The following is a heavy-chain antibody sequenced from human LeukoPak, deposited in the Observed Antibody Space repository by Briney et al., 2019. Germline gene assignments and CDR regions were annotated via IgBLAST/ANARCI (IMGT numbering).Heavy chain of an antibody. CDR1: GGSFSGYY. D-gene: IGHD3-3*01. CDR2: INHSGST. CDR3: ASDRLRFLEWPSEGYGMDV. Sequence: PSETLSLTCAVYGGSFSGYYWSWIRQPPGKGLEWIGEINHSGSTNYNPSLKSRVTMSVGTSKNQFSLKLSSVTAADTAVDYCASDRLRFLEWPSEGYGMDVWGQGTTVTVSS. V-gene: IGHV4-34*01. J-gene: IGHJ6*02.